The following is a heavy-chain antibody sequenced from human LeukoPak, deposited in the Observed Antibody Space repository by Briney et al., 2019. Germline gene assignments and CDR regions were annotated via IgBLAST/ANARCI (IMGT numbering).Heavy chain of an antibody. D-gene: IGHD3-3*01. CDR1: GGTFSSYA. CDR3: ARVAGNVLRFLEWFPNWFDP. V-gene: IGHV1-69*01. Sequence: SVKVSCKASGGTFSSYAISWVRQAPGQGLEWMGGIIPILGTANYAQKFQGRVTITADESTSTAYMELSSLRSEDTAVYYCARVAGNVLRFLEWFPNWFDPWGQGTLVTVSS. J-gene: IGHJ5*02. CDR2: IIPILGTA.